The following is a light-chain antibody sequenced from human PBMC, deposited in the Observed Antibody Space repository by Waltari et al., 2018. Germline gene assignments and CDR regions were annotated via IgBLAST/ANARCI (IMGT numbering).Light chain of an antibody. Sequence: SCRASQSVGRTLAWYQQKPGQAPRLLIYAASNRATGIPDRISGSGSGTDFSLTISRLEPEDFAVYYCQHYVRLPATFGQGTKVAIK. CDR3: QHYVRLPAT. J-gene: IGKJ1*01. CDR1: QSVGRT. V-gene: IGKV3-20*01. CDR2: AAS.